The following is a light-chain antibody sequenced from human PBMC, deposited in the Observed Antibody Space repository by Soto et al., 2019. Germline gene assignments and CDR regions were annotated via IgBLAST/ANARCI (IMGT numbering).Light chain of an antibody. J-gene: IGKJ3*01. CDR3: QQTYNAPPGRFT. V-gene: IGKV1-39*01. CDR1: QSISTY. CDR2: AAS. Sequence: DMQMTQSPSSLSASVRDRVTITCRASQSISTYLNWYQQKPGKAPKLLIYAASNLQGGVPSRFSGSGSGTDFTLTISCLQSEDFATYYCQQTYNAPPGRFTFGPGTKVDIK.